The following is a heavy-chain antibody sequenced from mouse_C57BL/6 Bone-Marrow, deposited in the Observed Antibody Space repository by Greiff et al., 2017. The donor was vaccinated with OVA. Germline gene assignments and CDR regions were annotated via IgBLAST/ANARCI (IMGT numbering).Heavy chain of an antibody. CDR1: GFNIKDYY. V-gene: IGHV14-1*01. Sequence: VQLQQSGAELVRPGASVKLSCTASGFNIKDYYMHWVKQRPEQGLEWIGRIDPEDGDTEYAPKFQGKATMTADTSSNPAYLQLSSLTSEDTAVYYCTTEDCGSPWYFDVWGKGTTVTVSS. J-gene: IGHJ1*03. CDR3: TTEDCGSPWYFDV. D-gene: IGHD1-1*01. CDR2: IDPEDGDT.